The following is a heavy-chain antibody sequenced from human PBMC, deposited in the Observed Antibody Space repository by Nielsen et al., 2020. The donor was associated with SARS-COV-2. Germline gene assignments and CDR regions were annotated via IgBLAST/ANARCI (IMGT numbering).Heavy chain of an antibody. CDR2: ISSSSSTK. Sequence: VRQAPGKGLEWVSYISSSSSTKYYADSVKGRFIISRDNAKNSLYLQMNSLGAEDTAVYYCARCAYYYDSSGYPHPTLFDYWGQGTLVTVSS. V-gene: IGHV3-48*03. CDR3: ARCAYYYDSSGYPHPTLFDY. D-gene: IGHD3-22*01. J-gene: IGHJ4*02.